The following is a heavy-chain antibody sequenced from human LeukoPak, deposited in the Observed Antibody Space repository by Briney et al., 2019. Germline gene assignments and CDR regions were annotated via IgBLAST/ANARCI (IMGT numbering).Heavy chain of an antibody. CDR3: ARDSPAEGFDY. V-gene: IGHV4-59*01. J-gene: IGHJ4*02. Sequence: PSETLSLTCTVSGGSISSYYWSWIRQPPGKGLEWIGYIYYSGSTNYNPSLKSRVTISVDTSKNQFSLKLSSVTAADTAVYYCARDSPAEGFDYWGQGTLVTVSS. CDR1: GGSISSYY. CDR2: IYYSGST.